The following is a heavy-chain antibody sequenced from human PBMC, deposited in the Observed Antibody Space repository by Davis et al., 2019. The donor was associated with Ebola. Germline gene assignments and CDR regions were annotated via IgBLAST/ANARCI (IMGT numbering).Heavy chain of an antibody. CDR2: IYYRGST. Sequence: SETLSLTCTVSGGSVSNYYWSWIRQPPGKGLEWIGYIYYRGSTNYNLSLKSRVTISVDTSKNQFSLKLSSVTAADTAVYYCARRHYGDDNWFDPWGQGILVTVSS. J-gene: IGHJ5*02. CDR3: ARRHYGDDNWFDP. CDR1: GGSVSNYY. V-gene: IGHV4-59*08. D-gene: IGHD4-17*01.